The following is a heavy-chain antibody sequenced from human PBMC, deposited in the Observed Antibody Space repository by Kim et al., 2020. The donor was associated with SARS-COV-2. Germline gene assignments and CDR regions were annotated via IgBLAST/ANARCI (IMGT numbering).Heavy chain of an antibody. V-gene: IGHV4-59*09. J-gene: IGHJ4*02. Sequence: GSTNYNPSVKSRVSISLDSSQNQFSLKLNSLTAADSAVYYCARGAGWYDYWGQGTLVTVSS. D-gene: IGHD6-19*01. CDR3: ARGAGWYDY. CDR2: GST.